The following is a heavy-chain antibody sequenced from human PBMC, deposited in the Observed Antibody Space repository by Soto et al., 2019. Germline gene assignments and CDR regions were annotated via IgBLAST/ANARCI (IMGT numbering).Heavy chain of an antibody. V-gene: IGHV4-38-2*01. D-gene: IGHD2-15*01. J-gene: IGHJ4*02. Sequence: SETLSLTCDVSVEPMTGGYYWGWIRQSPGKGLEWIGSIYYGGTTYYNPSLRSRLAISIDTSKNQFSLRLSSVTAADTALYYCARGWYYFDFWGQGTLVTVSS. CDR3: ARGWYYFDF. CDR1: VEPMTGGYY. CDR2: IYYGGTT.